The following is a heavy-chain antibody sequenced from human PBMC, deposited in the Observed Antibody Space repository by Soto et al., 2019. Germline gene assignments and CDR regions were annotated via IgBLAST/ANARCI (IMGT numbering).Heavy chain of an antibody. V-gene: IGHV3-23*01. CDR1: RFTFSSYV. CDR2: ISAGGGST. D-gene: IGHD3-9*01. J-gene: IGHJ3*02. CDR3: AKDLNRAFDWLINAFDI. Sequence: PGGSLRLSCAASRFTFSSYVMTWVRQGPGKGLDWVAIISAGGGSTYYADSVRGRFTIFRDNSKNTLYLQMNSLRAEDTAVYYCAKDLNRAFDWLINAFDIWGQGTMVTVSS.